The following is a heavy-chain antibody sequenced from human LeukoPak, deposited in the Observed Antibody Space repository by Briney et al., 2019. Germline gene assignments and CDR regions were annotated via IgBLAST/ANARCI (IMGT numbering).Heavy chain of an antibody. J-gene: IGHJ5*02. CDR3: ARRGVVVTNYT. CDR2: IYHSGST. CDR1: GGSISSSNW. Sequence: PSETLPLTCAVSGGSISSSNWWSWVRRPPGKGLEWIGEIYHSGSTNYNPSLKSRVTISVDKSKDQFSLKLSSVTAADTAVYYCARRGVVVTNYTWGQGTLVTVSS. D-gene: IGHD2-21*02. V-gene: IGHV4-4*02.